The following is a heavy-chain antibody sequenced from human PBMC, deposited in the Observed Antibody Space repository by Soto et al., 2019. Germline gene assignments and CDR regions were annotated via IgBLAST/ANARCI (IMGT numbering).Heavy chain of an antibody. V-gene: IGHV4-59*01. CDR2: IYYSGST. CDR1: GGSISSYY. Sequence: SETLSLTCTVSGGSISSYYWSWIRQPPGKGLEWIGYIYYSGSTNYNPSLKSRVTISVETSKNQFSLKLSAVTAADTAVYYCARLAVTTEYWFDPWGQGTLVTVSS. J-gene: IGHJ5*02. D-gene: IGHD4-17*01. CDR3: ARLAVTTEYWFDP.